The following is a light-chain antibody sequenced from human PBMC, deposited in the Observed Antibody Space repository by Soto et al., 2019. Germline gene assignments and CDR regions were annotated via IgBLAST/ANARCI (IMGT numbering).Light chain of an antibody. J-gene: IGLJ1*01. CDR3: SSYTISSTLYV. Sequence: QSALTQPASVSGSPGQSITNSCTGTSSDVGGYNYVSWYQQHPGKAPKLMIYEVSNRPSGVSNRFSGSKSGNTASLTISGLQAEDEADYYCSSYTISSTLYVFGTGTKLTVL. CDR2: EVS. CDR1: SSDVGGYNY. V-gene: IGLV2-14*01.